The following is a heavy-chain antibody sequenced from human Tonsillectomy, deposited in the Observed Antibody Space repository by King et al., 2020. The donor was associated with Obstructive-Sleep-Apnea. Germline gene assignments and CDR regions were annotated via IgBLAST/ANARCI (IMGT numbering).Heavy chain of an antibody. Sequence: VQLVESGAEVKKPGASVKVSCKASGYTFTSYDINWVRQATGQGLEWMGWMNPNSGNTGYAQTFQGRVTMTSNTSISTAYMELSSLKSEDTAVYYCAGGDSLVRGVYGSWGQGTLVAVSS. V-gene: IGHV1-8*01. CDR2: MNPNSGNT. CDR3: AGGDSLVRGVYGS. CDR1: GYTFTSYD. J-gene: IGHJ5*02. D-gene: IGHD3-10*01.